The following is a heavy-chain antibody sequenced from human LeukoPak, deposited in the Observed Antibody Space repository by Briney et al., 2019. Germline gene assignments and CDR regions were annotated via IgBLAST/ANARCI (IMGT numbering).Heavy chain of an antibody. CDR3: ARDSGGGGLYETSGYYSFDY. CDR2: IYHSGNT. D-gene: IGHD3-22*01. V-gene: IGHV4-38-2*02. Sequence: PSETLSLTCSVSGYSISSGYYWGWIRQAPEKGLEWIGTIYHSGNTHFNPSLRSRVTISVDTSKNQFSLRMYSVTAADSAMYYCARDSGGGGLYETSGYYSFDYWGQGTLVTVSS. J-gene: IGHJ4*02. CDR1: GYSISSGYY.